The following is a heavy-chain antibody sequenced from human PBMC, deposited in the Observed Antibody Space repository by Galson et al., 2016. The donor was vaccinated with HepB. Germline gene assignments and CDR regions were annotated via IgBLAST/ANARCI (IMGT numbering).Heavy chain of an antibody. D-gene: IGHD3-10*01. CDR2: ISAYNGNT. CDR3: AREAPRIRMLRGLMP. V-gene: IGHV1-18*01. CDR1: GYTFTNYA. Sequence: QSGAEVKKPGASVKVSCKASGYTFTNYAISWVRQAPGQGLEWMGWISAYNGNTNYAENLQGRVTLTTDTSTSTAYMELTSLRSDDTAVYYCAREAPRIRMLRGLMPWGQGTLVTVSS. J-gene: IGHJ5*02.